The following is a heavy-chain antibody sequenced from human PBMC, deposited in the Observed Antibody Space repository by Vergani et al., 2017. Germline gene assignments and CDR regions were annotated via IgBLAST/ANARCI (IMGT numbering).Heavy chain of an antibody. D-gene: IGHD6-13*01. Sequence: QVQLQQWGAGLLKPSETLSLTCAVYGGSFSGYYWSWIRQPPGKGLEGFGEINHSGSTNYNPSLKSRVTISVDTSKNQFSLKLSSVTAADTAVYYCARGIAAAGTSPWGQGTLVTVSS. J-gene: IGHJ5*02. V-gene: IGHV4-34*01. CDR1: GGSFSGYY. CDR3: ARGIAAAGTSP. CDR2: INHSGST.